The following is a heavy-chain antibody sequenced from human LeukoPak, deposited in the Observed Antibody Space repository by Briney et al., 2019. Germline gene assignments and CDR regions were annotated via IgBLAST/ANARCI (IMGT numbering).Heavy chain of an antibody. V-gene: IGHV3-30*03. CDR3: ARDGGGGLDY. CDR1: GFTFSNYG. J-gene: IGHJ4*02. D-gene: IGHD2-15*01. Sequence: GGSLRLSCAASGFTFSNYGMHWVRQAPGKGLEWVALISYDGSNKYFADSVKGRFTISRDNSKNTLYLQMNSLRAEDTAVYYCARDGGGGLDYWGQGTLVTVSS. CDR2: ISYDGSNK.